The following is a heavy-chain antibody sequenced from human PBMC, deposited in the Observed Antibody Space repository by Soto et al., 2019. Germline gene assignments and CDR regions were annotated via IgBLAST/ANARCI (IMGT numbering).Heavy chain of an antibody. Sequence: PVGSLRLSCAASGFTFSSYAMSWVRQAPGKGLEWVSAISGSGGSTYYADSVKGRFTISRDNSKNTLYLQMNSLRAEDTAVYYCAKDRPTYYDFWSGYYDYWGQGTLVTVSS. CDR1: GFTFSSYA. D-gene: IGHD3-3*01. CDR3: AKDRPTYYDFWSGYYDY. V-gene: IGHV3-23*01. J-gene: IGHJ4*02. CDR2: ISGSGGST.